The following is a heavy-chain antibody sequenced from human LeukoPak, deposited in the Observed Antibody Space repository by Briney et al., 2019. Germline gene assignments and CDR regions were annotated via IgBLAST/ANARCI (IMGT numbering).Heavy chain of an antibody. Sequence: SETLSLTCTVSGGSISSSGYYWGWIRQPPGKGLEWIASIYYSGSTYYNPSLKSRGTISVDTSKNQLSLKLSSLPAADTAVYHCARPAYHGSYSGLSWFAPWAQGILVTVSS. CDR2: IYYSGST. J-gene: IGHJ5*02. D-gene: IGHD1-26*01. V-gene: IGHV4-39*01. CDR1: GGSISSSGYY. CDR3: ARPAYHGSYSGLSWFAP.